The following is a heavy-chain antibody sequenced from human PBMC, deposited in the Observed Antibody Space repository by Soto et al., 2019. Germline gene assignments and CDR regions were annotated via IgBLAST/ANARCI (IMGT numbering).Heavy chain of an antibody. CDR2: INHSGSS. D-gene: IGHD3-9*01. CDR3: ARGAQLLYFDWLPPPFDY. Sequence: SETLSLTCAVYGGSFSGYYWSWIRQPPGKGLEWIGEINHSGSSNYNPSLKSRVTISVDTSKNQFSLKLSSATAADTAVYYCARGAQLLYFDWLPPPFDYWGQGTLVTVS. V-gene: IGHV4-34*01. CDR1: GGSFSGYY. J-gene: IGHJ4*02.